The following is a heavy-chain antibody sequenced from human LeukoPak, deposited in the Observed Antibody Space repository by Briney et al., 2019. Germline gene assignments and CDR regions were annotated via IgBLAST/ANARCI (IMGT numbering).Heavy chain of an antibody. CDR1: GDSVSSNSAA. D-gene: IGHD1-26*01. V-gene: IGHV6-1*01. J-gene: IGHJ4*02. CDR2: TYYRSKWYN. CDR3: ARGYTWVLLFDY. Sequence: SQTLSLTCAISGDSVSSNSAAWDWIRQSPSRGLEWLGRTYYRSKWYNDYAVSVKSRITINPDTSKNQFSLQLNSVPPEDTAVYYCARGYTWVLLFDYWGQGTLVTVSS.